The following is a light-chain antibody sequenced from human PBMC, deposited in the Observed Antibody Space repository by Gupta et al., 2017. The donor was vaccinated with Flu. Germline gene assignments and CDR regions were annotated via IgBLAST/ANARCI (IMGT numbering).Light chain of an antibody. CDR1: SSNFGAGYE. CDR3: QSYDSSLNAYV. V-gene: IGLV1-40*01. J-gene: IGLJ1*01. CDR2: ANS. Sequence: QSALAQPPSVSGTPGQRVTISCTGRSSNFGAGYEVHWYQHLPGAAPKLLIYANSDRPSGVPDRFPGSKSGISASLAITGLQPDDEADYYCQSYDSSLNAYVFGTGTRVTVL.